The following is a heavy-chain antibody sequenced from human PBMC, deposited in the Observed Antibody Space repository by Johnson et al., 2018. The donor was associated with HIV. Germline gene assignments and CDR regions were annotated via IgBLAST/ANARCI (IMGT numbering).Heavy chain of an antibody. CDR1: GFTVNSNY. Sequence: VLLVESGGGLVQPGRSLKLSCAASGFTVNSNYINWVRQAPGKGLECVSGIYSGGRTYYADSVKGRFTISRDNSKNTLYLQMNSLRADDTAVYFCARDHYNFWSGDAFDIWGQGTMVTVSS. V-gene: IGHV3-66*01. D-gene: IGHD3-3*01. CDR3: ARDHYNFWSGDAFDI. CDR2: IYSGGRT. J-gene: IGHJ3*02.